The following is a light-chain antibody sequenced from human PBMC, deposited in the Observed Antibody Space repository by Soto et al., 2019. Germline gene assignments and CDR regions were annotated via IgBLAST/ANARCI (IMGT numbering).Light chain of an antibody. V-gene: IGLV1-47*01. CDR1: SSNIGSNY. J-gene: IGLJ3*02. Sequence: QSVLTQPPSASGTPGQRVTISCSGSSSNIGSNYVYWYQQLPGTAPKLLIYRNNQRPSGVPDRFSGSKSGTSASLAISGLRSEDEGDYYCQSFDSSLSGWVFGGGTKLTVL. CDR3: QSFDSSLSGWV. CDR2: RNN.